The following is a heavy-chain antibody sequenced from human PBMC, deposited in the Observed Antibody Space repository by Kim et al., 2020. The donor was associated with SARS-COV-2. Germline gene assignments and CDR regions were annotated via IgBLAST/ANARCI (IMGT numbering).Heavy chain of an antibody. Sequence: ASVKVSCKASGYTFTSYAMHWVRQAPGQRLEWMGWINAGNGNTKYSQKFQGRVTITRDTSASTAYMELSSLRSEDTAVYYCARDRTLGGSGYEYYFDYWGQGTLVTVSS. CDR3: ARDRTLGGSGYEYYFDY. J-gene: IGHJ4*02. CDR1: GYTFTSYA. D-gene: IGHD5-12*01. CDR2: INAGNGNT. V-gene: IGHV1-3*01.